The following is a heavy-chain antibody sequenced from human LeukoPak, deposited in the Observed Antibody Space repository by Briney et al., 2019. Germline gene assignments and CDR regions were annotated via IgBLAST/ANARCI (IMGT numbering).Heavy chain of an antibody. CDR1: GFTVSSNY. Sequence: GGSLRLSCAASGFTVSSNYMSWVRQAPGKGLEWVSVIYSNGRTYHADSVKGRFTISRDNSKNTLYLQMNSLRAEDTAVYYCARLDPDAFDIWGQGTMVTVSS. CDR3: ARLDPDAFDI. V-gene: IGHV3-53*01. D-gene: IGHD1-1*01. J-gene: IGHJ3*02. CDR2: IYSNGRT.